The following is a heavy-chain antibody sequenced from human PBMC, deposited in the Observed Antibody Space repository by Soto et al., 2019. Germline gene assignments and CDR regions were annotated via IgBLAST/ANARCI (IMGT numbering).Heavy chain of an antibody. Sequence: QEQLVQSGPEVKKPGSSVPVSCKASAGTFNNYAICWVRQAPGQGLEWMGGTIPLFSTSSYAQKFQGRFTITADKSTITVYMEMRTLKSEDTALYYCAIAGSRPYYYSGMDVWGQGTTVTVS. CDR3: AIAGSRPYYYSGMDV. V-gene: IGHV1-69*06. CDR1: AGTFNNYA. D-gene: IGHD1-26*01. CDR2: TIPLFSTS. J-gene: IGHJ6*02.